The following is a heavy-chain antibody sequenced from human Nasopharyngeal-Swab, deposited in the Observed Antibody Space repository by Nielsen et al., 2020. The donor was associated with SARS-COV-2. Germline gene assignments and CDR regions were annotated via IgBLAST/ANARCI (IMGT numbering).Heavy chain of an antibody. Sequence: GESLTISCAASGFTFSGYAMHWVRQAPGKGLEWVAVISYDGSNKYYADSVKGRFTISRDNSKNTLYLQMNSLRAEDTAVYYCARGGLLELGFYWYFDLWGRGTLVTVSS. CDR3: ARGGLLELGFYWYFDL. J-gene: IGHJ2*01. CDR2: ISYDGSNK. CDR1: GFTFSGYA. V-gene: IGHV3-30-3*01. D-gene: IGHD2-21*02.